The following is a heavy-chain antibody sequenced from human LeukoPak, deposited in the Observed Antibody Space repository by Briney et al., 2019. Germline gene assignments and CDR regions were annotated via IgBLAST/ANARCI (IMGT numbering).Heavy chain of an antibody. CDR2: IYYSGST. CDR3: ARESVRGVISY. V-gene: IGHV4-59*01. J-gene: IGHJ4*02. CDR1: GGSISSYY. Sequence: SETLSLTCTVSGGSISSYYWRWIRQPPGKGLEWIEYIYYSGSTNYNPSLKSRVTISVDTSKNQFSLKLSSVTAADTAVYYCARESVRGVISYWGQGTLVTVSS. D-gene: IGHD3-10*01.